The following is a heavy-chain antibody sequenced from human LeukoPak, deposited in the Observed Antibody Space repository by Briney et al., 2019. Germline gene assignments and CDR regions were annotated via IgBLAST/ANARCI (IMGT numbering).Heavy chain of an antibody. D-gene: IGHD3-9*01. CDR2: ISSSGSTI. J-gene: IGHJ4*02. CDR1: GFTFSSYG. CDR3: ASLLTGYYDILTGYTWAVY. Sequence: PGGSLRLSCAASGFTFSSYGMRWVRQAPGKGLEWVSYISSSGSTIYYADSVKGRFTISRDNAKNSLYLQMNSLRAEDTAVYYSASLLTGYYDILTGYTWAVYWGQGTLVTVSS. V-gene: IGHV3-48*04.